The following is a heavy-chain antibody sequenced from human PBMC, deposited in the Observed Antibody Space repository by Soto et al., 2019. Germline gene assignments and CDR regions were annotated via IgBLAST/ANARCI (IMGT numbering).Heavy chain of an antibody. CDR3: ARGPRCINTSCSNDYYHFGLDV. D-gene: IGHD2-2*01. CDR2: INHSGRS. V-gene: IGHV4-34*01. J-gene: IGHJ6*02. Sequence: SETLSLTCAVNGGSFSGYYWSWVRQSPGRGLEWIGEINHSGRSNLNPSLTSRLSTSVDTSKNHFTLTLTSVTAADTAVYYCARGPRCINTSCSNDYYHFGLDVWGQGTTVTVSS. CDR1: GGSFSGYY.